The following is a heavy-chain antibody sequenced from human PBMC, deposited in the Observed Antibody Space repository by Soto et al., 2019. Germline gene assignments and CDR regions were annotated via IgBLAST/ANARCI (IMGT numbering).Heavy chain of an antibody. J-gene: IGHJ3*02. CDR3: AISYYDILTGYYRDDAFDI. CDR2: INPNSGGT. Sequence: GASVKVSCKASGYTFTGYYMHWVRQAPGQGLEWMRWINPNSGGTNYAQKFQGWVTMTRDTSISTAYMELSRLRSDDTAVYFCAISYYDILTGYYRDDAFDIWGQGTMVTVSS. D-gene: IGHD3-9*01. CDR1: GYTFTGYY. V-gene: IGHV1-2*04.